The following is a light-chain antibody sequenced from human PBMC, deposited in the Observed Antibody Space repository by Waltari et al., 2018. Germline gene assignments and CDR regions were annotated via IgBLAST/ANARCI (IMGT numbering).Light chain of an antibody. CDR3: QQRHNWPLT. Sequence: EIVLTQSPATLSLSPGERATLSCRASQSVRSYLAWYQQNPGQAPRLLIHETSNRASGIPARFSGSGSGTDFSLSISSLEPEDFAVYYCQQRHNWPLTFGGGTKVEIK. J-gene: IGKJ4*01. CDR1: QSVRSY. CDR2: ETS. V-gene: IGKV3-11*01.